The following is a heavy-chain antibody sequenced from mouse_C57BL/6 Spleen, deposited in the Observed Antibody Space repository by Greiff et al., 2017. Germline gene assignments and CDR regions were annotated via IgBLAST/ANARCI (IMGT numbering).Heavy chain of an antibody. CDR2: IDPETGGT. D-gene: IGHD2-4*01. CDR3: TRRSLDYDWYFDV. V-gene: IGHV1-15*01. CDR1: GYTFTDYE. Sequence: QVHVKQSGAELVRPGASVTLSCKASGYTFTDYEMHWVKQTPVHGLEWIGAIDPETGGTAYNQKFKGKAILTADKSSSTAYMELRSLTSEDSAVYYCTRRSLDYDWYFDVWGTGTTVTVSS. J-gene: IGHJ1*03.